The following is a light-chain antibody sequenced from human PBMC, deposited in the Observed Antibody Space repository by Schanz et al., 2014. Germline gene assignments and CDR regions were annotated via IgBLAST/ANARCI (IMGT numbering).Light chain of an antibody. CDR2: EVS. CDR3: SSTAGRKIML. CDR1: SSDVGGYKY. J-gene: IGLJ2*01. Sequence: QSTLTQPPSASGSPGQSVTISCTGTSSDVGGYKYVSWYQQHPGKAPKVIIYEVSERPSGVPDRFSGSKSGNTASLTVSGLQAEDEADYYCSSTAGRKIMLFGGGTKLTVL. V-gene: IGLV2-8*01.